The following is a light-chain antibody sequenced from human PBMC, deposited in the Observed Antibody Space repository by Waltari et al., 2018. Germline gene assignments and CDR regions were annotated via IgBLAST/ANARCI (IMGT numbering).Light chain of an antibody. V-gene: IGLV2-23*02. J-gene: IGLJ1*01. CDR3: CSYTGGTTLA. CDR2: EVS. CDR1: SNAFGSYTL. Sequence: QSALTQPASVSGSPGPSIPIPCPGSSNAFGSYTLASWYQQHPGKAPKLMIYEVSKRPSGISNRFSGSKSGNTASLTISGLQAEDEADYYCCSYTGGTTLAFGTGTKVTVL.